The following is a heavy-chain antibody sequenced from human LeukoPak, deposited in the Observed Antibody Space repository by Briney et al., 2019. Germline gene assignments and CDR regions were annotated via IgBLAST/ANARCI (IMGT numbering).Heavy chain of an antibody. V-gene: IGHV1-46*01. Sequence: ASVKVSCKASGYTFTGYYMHWVRQAPGQGLEWMGIINPSGGSTSYAQKFQGRVTMTRDTSTSTVYMELSSLRSEDTAVYYCARDVPAYSSSWYGVYWGQGTLVTVSS. D-gene: IGHD6-13*01. CDR2: INPSGGST. CDR1: GYTFTGYY. J-gene: IGHJ4*02. CDR3: ARDVPAYSSSWYGVY.